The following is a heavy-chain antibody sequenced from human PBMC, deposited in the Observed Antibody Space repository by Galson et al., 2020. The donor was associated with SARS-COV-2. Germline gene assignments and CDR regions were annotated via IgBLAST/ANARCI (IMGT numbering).Heavy chain of an antibody. CDR3: ARGGTYSNSHGDYFDY. CDR1: GFTVSSNY. Sequence: GGSLRLSCAASGFTVSSNYMSWVRQAPGKGLEWVSVIYSGGSTYYADSVKGRFTISRDNSKNTLYLQMNSLRAEDTAVYYCARGGTYSNSHGDYFDYWGQGTLVTVSS. J-gene: IGHJ4*02. V-gene: IGHV3-53*01. CDR2: IYSGGST. D-gene: IGHD4-4*01.